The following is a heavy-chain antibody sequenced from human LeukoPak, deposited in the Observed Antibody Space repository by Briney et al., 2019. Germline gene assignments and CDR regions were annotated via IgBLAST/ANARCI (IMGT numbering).Heavy chain of an antibody. CDR3: ARAYCSSTSCPLHYYYGMDV. V-gene: IGHV3-48*03. Sequence: GGSLRLSCAASGFTFSSYGMNWVRQAPGKGLEWVSYISSSGSTIYYADSVKGRFTISRDNAKNSLYLQMNSLRAEDTAVYYCARAYCSSTSCPLHYYYGMDVWGKGTTVTVSS. D-gene: IGHD2-2*01. CDR1: GFTFSSYG. CDR2: ISSSGSTI. J-gene: IGHJ6*04.